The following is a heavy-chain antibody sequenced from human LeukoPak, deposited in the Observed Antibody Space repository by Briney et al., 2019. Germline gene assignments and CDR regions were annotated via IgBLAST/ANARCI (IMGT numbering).Heavy chain of an antibody. J-gene: IGHJ3*02. CDR1: GGSFSGYY. D-gene: IGHD4-17*01. Sequence: SETLSLTCAVYGGSFSGYYWSWIRQPPGKGLEWIGEINHSGSTNYNPSLKSRVTISVDTSKNQFSLKLSSVTAADTAVYYCARRQARHYGDYVLVLGAFDIWGQGTMVTVSS. CDR3: ARRQARHYGDYVLVLGAFDI. CDR2: INHSGST. V-gene: IGHV4-34*01.